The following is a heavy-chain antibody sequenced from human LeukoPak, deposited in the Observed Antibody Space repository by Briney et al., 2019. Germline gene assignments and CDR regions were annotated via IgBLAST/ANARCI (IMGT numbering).Heavy chain of an antibody. Sequence: SETLSLTCAVSGGSISSYYWSWIRQPPGKGLEWIGYIYYSGSTNYNPSLKSRVTISVDTSKNQFSLKLSSVTAADTAVYYCARAYRGIAAAFYFDYWGQGTLVTVSS. V-gene: IGHV4-59*01. J-gene: IGHJ4*02. CDR3: ARAYRGIAAAFYFDY. CDR2: IYYSGST. D-gene: IGHD6-13*01. CDR1: GGSISSYY.